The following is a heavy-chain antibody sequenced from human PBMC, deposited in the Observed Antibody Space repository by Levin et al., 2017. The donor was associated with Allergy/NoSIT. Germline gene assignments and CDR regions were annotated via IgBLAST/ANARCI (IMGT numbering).Heavy chain of an antibody. V-gene: IGHV1-8*01. CDR3: ARERGSGRGNWFDP. J-gene: IGHJ5*02. CDR1: GYTFTSYD. Sequence: GESLKISCKASGYTFTSYDINWVRQATGQGLEWMGWMNPNSGNTGYAQKFQGRVTMTRNTSISTAYMELSSLRSEDTAVYYCARERGSGRGNWFDPWGQGTLVTVSS. CDR2: MNPNSGNT. D-gene: IGHD3-10*01.